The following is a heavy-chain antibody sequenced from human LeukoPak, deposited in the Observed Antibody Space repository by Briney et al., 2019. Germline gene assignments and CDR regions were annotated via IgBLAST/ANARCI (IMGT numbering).Heavy chain of an antibody. V-gene: IGHV3-74*01. D-gene: IGHD3-10*01. Sequence: GGSLRLSCAASGFSISGYWMHWVRQAPEKGLVWVSRINSDGTDAHYADSVKGRFTISRDNSKNTLYLQMNSLRAEDTAVYYCARRSGSGRRSYYYYYMDVWGKGTTVTISS. J-gene: IGHJ6*03. CDR2: INSDGTDA. CDR1: GFSISGYW. CDR3: ARRSGSGRRSYYYYYMDV.